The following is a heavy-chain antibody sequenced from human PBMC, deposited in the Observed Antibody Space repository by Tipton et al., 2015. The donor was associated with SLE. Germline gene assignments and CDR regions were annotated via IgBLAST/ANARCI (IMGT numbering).Heavy chain of an antibody. CDR2: IYPGDSDT. J-gene: IGHJ3*02. CDR3: ASPPQLAGDGNIFDI. V-gene: IGHV5-51*03. D-gene: IGHD6-19*01. Sequence: QLVQSGAEVKKPGESPKISCKGSGYSFTSYWIGWVRQMPGKGLEWMGLIYPGDSDTRYSPSFQGQVTISADKSISTAFLHWSSLQASDTAIYYCASPPQLAGDGNIFDIWGQGTMVTVS. CDR1: GYSFTSYW.